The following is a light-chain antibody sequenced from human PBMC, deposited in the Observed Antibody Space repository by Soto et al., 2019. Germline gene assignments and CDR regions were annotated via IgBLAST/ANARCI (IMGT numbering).Light chain of an antibody. CDR3: CSYAGSYTLVV. V-gene: IGLV2-11*01. Sequence: QSALTQPRSVSGSPGQSVTISCTGTSSDVGGYNYVSWYQQHPGKAPKLMIYDVSKRPSGVPDRFAGSKSGNTASLTISGLQGEDGADYYCCSYAGSYTLVVFGGGTQLTVL. J-gene: IGLJ2*01. CDR1: SSDVGGYNY. CDR2: DVS.